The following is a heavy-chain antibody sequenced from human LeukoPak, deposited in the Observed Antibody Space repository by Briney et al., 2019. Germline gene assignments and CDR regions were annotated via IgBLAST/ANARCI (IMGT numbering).Heavy chain of an antibody. CDR2: ISYDGSNK. D-gene: IGHD1-26*01. Sequence: GGSLRLSCAAPGFTFSSYAMHWVRQAPGKGLEWVAVISYDGSNKYYADSVKGRFTISRDNSKNTLYLQMNSLRAEDTAVYYCARGPTHSGSYYIDYWGQGTLVSVSS. CDR3: ARGPTHSGSYYIDY. V-gene: IGHV3-30-3*01. J-gene: IGHJ4*02. CDR1: GFTFSSYA.